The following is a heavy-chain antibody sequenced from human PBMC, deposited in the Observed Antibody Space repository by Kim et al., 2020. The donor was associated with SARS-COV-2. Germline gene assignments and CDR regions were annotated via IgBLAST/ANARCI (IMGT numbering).Heavy chain of an antibody. D-gene: IGHD2-21*01. Sequence: DYAVSVRSRMIISADTSNNQVSLHLNSVTPEDTSVYYCTRRRSDKIDYWGQGTLVTVSS. V-gene: IGHV6-1*01. J-gene: IGHJ4*02. CDR3: TRRRSDKIDY.